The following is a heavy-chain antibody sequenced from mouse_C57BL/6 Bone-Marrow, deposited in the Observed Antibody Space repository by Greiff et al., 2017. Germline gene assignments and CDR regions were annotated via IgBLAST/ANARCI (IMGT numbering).Heavy chain of an antibody. D-gene: IGHD2-4*01. CDR1: GYTFTSYW. CDR3: ARDRGTYDYDGGYYFDY. J-gene: IGHJ2*01. V-gene: IGHV1-52*01. CDR2: IDPSDSET. Sequence: VKLQQPGAELVRPGSSVKLSCKASGYTFTSYWMHWVKQRPIQGLEWIGNIDPSDSETHYNQKFKDKATLTVDKSSSTAYMQLSSLTSEDSAVYYCARDRGTYDYDGGYYFDYWGQGTTLTVSS.